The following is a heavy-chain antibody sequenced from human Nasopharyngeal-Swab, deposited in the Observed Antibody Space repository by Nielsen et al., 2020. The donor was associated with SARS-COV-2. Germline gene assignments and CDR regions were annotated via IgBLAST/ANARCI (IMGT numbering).Heavy chain of an antibody. D-gene: IGHD6-19*01. Sequence: GESLKISCAASGFRFSSYVLTWVRQAPGKGLEWVSSIYGGGDTYYADSVKGRFTISRDNSKNTFYLQMNSLRAEDTAFYYCAADSRRNSGWFHWGQGTLVTVSS. J-gene: IGHJ4*01. CDR3: AADSRRNSGWFH. CDR1: GFRFSSYV. V-gene: IGHV3-23*01. CDR2: IYGGGDT.